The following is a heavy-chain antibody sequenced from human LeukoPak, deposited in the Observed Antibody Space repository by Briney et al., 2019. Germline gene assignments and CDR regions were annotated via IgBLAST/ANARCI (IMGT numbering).Heavy chain of an antibody. Sequence: ASVKVSCKASGYTFTSYAMHWVRQAPGQRLEWMGWINAGNGNTKYSQKFQGRVTITRDTSASTAYMELSSLRSEDTAVYYCAREQRWLQESRDYYYYYGMDVWGQGTTVTVSS. CDR2: INAGNGNT. V-gene: IGHV1-3*01. J-gene: IGHJ6*02. CDR3: AREQRWLQESRDYYYYYGMDV. D-gene: IGHD5-24*01. CDR1: GYTFTSYA.